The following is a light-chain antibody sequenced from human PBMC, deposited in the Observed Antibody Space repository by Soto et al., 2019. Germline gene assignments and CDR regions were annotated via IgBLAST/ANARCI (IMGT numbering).Light chain of an antibody. CDR2: ESS. Sequence: EIVLTQSPATLSLSAGERATLSCRASQSDDNYLDWYQQKPGQAPRLLIYESSNRATGIPARFSGSGSGTDFILTISSLEPEDFAVYYCQQRSNWPPITFGHGTRLEIK. J-gene: IGKJ5*01. CDR3: QQRSNWPPIT. V-gene: IGKV3-11*01. CDR1: QSDDNY.